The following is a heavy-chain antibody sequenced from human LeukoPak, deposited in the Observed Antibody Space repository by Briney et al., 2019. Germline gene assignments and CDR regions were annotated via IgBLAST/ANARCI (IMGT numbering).Heavy chain of an antibody. J-gene: IGHJ4*02. CDR1: GFTFRSHG. D-gene: IGHD2-21*01. CDR2: ISYDGSNE. Sequence: GGSLRLSCAASGFTFRSHGMHWVRQAPGKGLEWVAVISYDGSNEYYADSVKGRFTISRDNSKNTLYLQMSSLRAEDTAVYYCAKEFNRGLPDYWGQGTLVTVPS. CDR3: AKEFNRGLPDY. V-gene: IGHV3-30*18.